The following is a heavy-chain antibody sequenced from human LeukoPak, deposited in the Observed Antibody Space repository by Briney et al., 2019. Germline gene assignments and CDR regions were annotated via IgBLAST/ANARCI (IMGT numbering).Heavy chain of an antibody. Sequence: SETLSLTCAVYGGSFSDYFWNWIRQPPGKGLEWIGEFNHGGGTRYNPSLKSRATISVDTSKKQFSLNLTSVTAANTAVYYCAKQPIAVAGYDYWGQGTLVTVSS. V-gene: IGHV4-34*01. D-gene: IGHD6-19*01. CDR3: AKQPIAVAGYDY. CDR1: GGSFSDYF. CDR2: FNHGGGT. J-gene: IGHJ4*02.